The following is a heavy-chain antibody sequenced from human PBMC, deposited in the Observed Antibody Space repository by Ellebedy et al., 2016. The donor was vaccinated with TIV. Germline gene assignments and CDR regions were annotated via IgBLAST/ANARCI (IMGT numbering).Heavy chain of an antibody. V-gene: IGHV1-46*01. J-gene: IGHJ6*02. CDR1: GYTFSSYY. D-gene: IGHD4-11*01. Sequence: AASVKVSCKASGYTFSSYYIHWVRQAPGQGLEWVGLINPSDGSTTYAQNFQGSVTMARDTSTNPLYMDLRSLGSEDTAGYYCARDSAYGYTVTTYYYYSGLDVWGQGTTVTVSS. CDR2: INPSDGST. CDR3: ARDSAYGYTVTTYYYYSGLDV.